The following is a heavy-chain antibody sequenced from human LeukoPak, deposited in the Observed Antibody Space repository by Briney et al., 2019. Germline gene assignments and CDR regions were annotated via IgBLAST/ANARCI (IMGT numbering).Heavy chain of an antibody. CDR1: GFTFSSYA. J-gene: IGHJ4*02. D-gene: IGHD2-21*01. CDR3: ASFSLGGD. V-gene: IGHV3-23*01. CDR2: ISGHGGNT. Sequence: GGSLRLSCAASGFTFSSYAMSWVRQAPGKGLEWVSGISGHGGNTYYADSVKGRFTISRDNSKNTLYLQMNSLRADDTAVYYCASFSLGGDWGQGTLVTVSS.